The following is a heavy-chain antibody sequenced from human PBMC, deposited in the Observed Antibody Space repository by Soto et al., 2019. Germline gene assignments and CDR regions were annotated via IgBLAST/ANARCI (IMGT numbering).Heavy chain of an antibody. CDR2: IHSGGST. V-gene: IGHV3-66*01. D-gene: IGHD3-3*01. CDR1: GFTVSSKY. CDR3: ARGIYDFWSGDAFDI. J-gene: IGHJ3*02. Sequence: EVQLVESGGGLVQPGGSLRLSCAASGFTVSSKYMTWVRQAPGKGLEWVSVIHSGGSTYYADSVKGRFTISRDNSKNTLYLQMNSLRAEDTAVYYCARGIYDFWSGDAFDIWGQGTMVTVSS.